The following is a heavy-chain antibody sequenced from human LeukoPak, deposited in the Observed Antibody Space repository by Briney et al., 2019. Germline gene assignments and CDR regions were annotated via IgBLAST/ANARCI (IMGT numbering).Heavy chain of an antibody. CDR3: ARHGAYDSSGYYYESYFDY. V-gene: IGHV4-59*08. J-gene: IGHJ4*02. CDR1: GGSISSYY. Sequence: SETLSLTCTVSGGSISSYYWSWIRQPPGKGLEWIGYIYYSGSTNYNPSLKSRVTISVDTSKNQFSLKLSSVTAADTAVYYCARHGAYDSSGYYYESYFDYWGQGTLVTVSS. CDR2: IYYSGST. D-gene: IGHD3-22*01.